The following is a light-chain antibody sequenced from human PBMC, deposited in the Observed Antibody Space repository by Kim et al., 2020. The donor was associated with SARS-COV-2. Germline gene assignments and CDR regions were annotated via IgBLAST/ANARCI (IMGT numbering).Light chain of an antibody. CDR3: GTWDSSLSAVV. V-gene: IGLV1-51*01. CDR2: DNN. CDR1: SSNIGKNY. J-gene: IGLJ2*01. Sequence: GQKVTISCSGSSSNIGKNYVSWDPQLPKTAPKLLIYDNNERPSGIPDRFSGSKSGTSATLGITGLQTGDEADYYCGTWDSSLSAVVFGGGTQLTVL.